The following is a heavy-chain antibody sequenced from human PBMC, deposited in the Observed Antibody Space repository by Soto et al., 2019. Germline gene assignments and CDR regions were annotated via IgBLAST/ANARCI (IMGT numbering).Heavy chain of an antibody. Sequence: XSVKVSCKASGYTFSNYGVSWVRQAPGQGLEWMGWISAYNGDTNYAQKLQGRVTMTTDKSTSTAYMELRSLRSDDTAVYYCAIWFYYDSSGYENLDYWGQGNQVTVSS. CDR1: GYTFSNYG. CDR2: ISAYNGDT. CDR3: AIWFYYDSSGYENLDY. V-gene: IGHV1-18*04. D-gene: IGHD3-22*01. J-gene: IGHJ4*02.